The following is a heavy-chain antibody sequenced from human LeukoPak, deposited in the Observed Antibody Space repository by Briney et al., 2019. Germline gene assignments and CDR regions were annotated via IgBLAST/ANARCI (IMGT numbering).Heavy chain of an antibody. CDR1: GYSFTDSW. D-gene: IGHD2-2*01. CDR2: IYPSDSDI. V-gene: IGHV5-51*01. Sequence: GESLKISCKASGYSFTDSWIGWVRQMPGKGLEWMAIIYPSDSDIKYSPSFQGQVSISADKSISTTFLQWSGLKASDTATYFCARFRQSPCTGTNCYHYFDYWGQGTLVTVSS. J-gene: IGHJ4*02. CDR3: ARFRQSPCTGTNCYHYFDY.